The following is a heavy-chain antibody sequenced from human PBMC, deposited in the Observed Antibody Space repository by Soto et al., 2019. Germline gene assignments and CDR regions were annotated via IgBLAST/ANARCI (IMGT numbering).Heavy chain of an antibody. V-gene: IGHV3-48*02. Sequence: PGGSLRLSCAASGFTFSSYSMNWVRQAPGKGLEWVSYISSSSTIYYADSVKGRFTISRDNAKNSLYLQMNSLRDEDTAVYYCARVHDPIAAAAPPDMDVWGQGTTVTVSS. CDR1: GFTFSSYS. CDR3: ARVHDPIAAAAPPDMDV. J-gene: IGHJ6*02. D-gene: IGHD6-13*01. CDR2: ISSSSTI.